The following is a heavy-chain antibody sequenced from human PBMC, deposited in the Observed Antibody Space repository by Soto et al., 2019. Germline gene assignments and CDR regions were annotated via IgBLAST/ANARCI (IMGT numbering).Heavy chain of an antibody. CDR3: AKPVYGSGSPDY. J-gene: IGHJ4*02. Sequence: PGGSLRLSCAASGFTFSSYSMNWVRQAPGKGLEWVSDIADTGSNTYDADSVKGRFTISIENSKNTLYLQMNNLRAEDTAIYYCAKPVYGSGSPDYWGQGTLVTAPQ. CDR1: GFTFSSYS. D-gene: IGHD3-10*01. V-gene: IGHV3-23*01. CDR2: IADTGSNT.